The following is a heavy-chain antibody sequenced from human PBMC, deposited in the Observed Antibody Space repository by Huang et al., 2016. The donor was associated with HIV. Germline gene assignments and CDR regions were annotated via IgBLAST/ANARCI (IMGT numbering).Heavy chain of an antibody. J-gene: IGHJ4*02. CDR3: AKIPPLHANLATSGPGPVDY. Sequence: QVQLVESGGGVVQPGGSLRLSCAASGFTFATYGMHWVRQAPGKGLEWVAFSRSDATDKYYADAVKGRFTASRDNSKNTLFLHRNSLRPEDTARYYCAKIPPLHANLATSGPGPVDYWGQGTLVTVSS. D-gene: IGHD6-13*01. CDR1: GFTFATYG. V-gene: IGHV3-30*02. CDR2: SRSDATDK.